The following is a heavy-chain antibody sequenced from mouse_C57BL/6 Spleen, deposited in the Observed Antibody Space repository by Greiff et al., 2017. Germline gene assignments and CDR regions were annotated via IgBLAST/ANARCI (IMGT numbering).Heavy chain of an antibody. CDR2: INPSNGGT. D-gene: IGHD1-1*01. CDR3: ARDPSYGRDYYAMDY. Sequence: QVQLQQPGTELVKPRASVKLSCKASGYTFTSYWMHWVKQRPGQGLEWIGNINPSNGGTNYNEKFKSKATLTVDKSSSTAYMQLSSLTSEDSAVYYCARDPSYGRDYYAMDYWGQGTSVTVSS. CDR1: GYTFTSYW. J-gene: IGHJ4*01. V-gene: IGHV1-53*01.